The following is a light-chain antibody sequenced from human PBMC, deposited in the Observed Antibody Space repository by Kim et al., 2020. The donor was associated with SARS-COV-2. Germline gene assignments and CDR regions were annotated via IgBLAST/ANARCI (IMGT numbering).Light chain of an antibody. CDR1: QSLLHSNGHTF. V-gene: IGKV2-28*01. CDR3: MQALQLPHT. CDR2: LGF. Sequence: DLVMTQSPLSLPVTPGEPASISCRSSQSLLHSNGHTFLNWYLQKPGQSPQLLISLGFTRASGVPDRFSGSGSGTDFTLKISTVEAEDVGVYYCMQALQLPHTLGQGTKLEIK. J-gene: IGKJ2*01.